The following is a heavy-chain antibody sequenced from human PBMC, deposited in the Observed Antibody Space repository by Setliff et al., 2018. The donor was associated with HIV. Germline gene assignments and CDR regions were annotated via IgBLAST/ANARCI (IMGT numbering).Heavy chain of an antibody. CDR1: GYSFTTYW. CDR3: ARPRGNDYAGSGFDN. V-gene: IGHV5-51*01. J-gene: IGHJ4*02. CDR2: IYPVDSET. Sequence: GESLKISCKGSGYSFTTYWIGWVRQMPGKGLEWMGIIYPVDSETRYSPSFQGQVTISADKSINTAYLQWTTLKASDSAMYYCARPRGNDYAGSGFDNWGQGTLVTVSS. D-gene: IGHD2-2*01.